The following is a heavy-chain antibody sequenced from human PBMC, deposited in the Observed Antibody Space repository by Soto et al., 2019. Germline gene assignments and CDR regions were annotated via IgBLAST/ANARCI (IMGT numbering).Heavy chain of an antibody. V-gene: IGHV4-59*01. Sequence: PSETLSLTCTVSGGSISSYYWSCIRQPPGKGLEWIGYIYYSGSTNYNPSLKSRVTISVDTSKNQFSLKLSSVTAADTAVYYCAREGSCSSTSCAIDYWGQGTLVTVSS. CDR1: GGSISSYY. D-gene: IGHD2-2*01. CDR2: IYYSGST. J-gene: IGHJ4*02. CDR3: AREGSCSSTSCAIDY.